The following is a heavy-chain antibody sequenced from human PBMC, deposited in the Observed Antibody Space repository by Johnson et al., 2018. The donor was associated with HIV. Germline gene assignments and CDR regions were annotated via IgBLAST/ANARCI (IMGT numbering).Heavy chain of an antibody. CDR2: LYSDGGT. Sequence: MLLVESGGGLVQPGGSLRLSCAASGFTVSSNYMSWVRQAPGKGLAWVSVLYSDGGTYYADSVKGRFTISRDNSKNTLYLQMNSLRADDTAVYYCAREGIWYCSGGSCYGAFDIWGQGTMVTVSS. CDR1: GFTVSSNY. D-gene: IGHD2-15*01. J-gene: IGHJ3*02. V-gene: IGHV3-66*02. CDR3: AREGIWYCSGGSCYGAFDI.